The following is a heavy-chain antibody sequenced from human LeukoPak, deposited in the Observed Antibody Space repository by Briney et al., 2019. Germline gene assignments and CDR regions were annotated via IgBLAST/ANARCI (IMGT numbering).Heavy chain of an antibody. CDR3: ARQPGGTAAFDI. D-gene: IGHD6-13*01. CDR1: GASIDSYY. CDR2: THNNGDS. Sequence: SETLSLTCTVSGASIDSYYWSWIRQPPGKGLEWIGYTHNNGDSNYNPSLKSRLTISVDTSKNEVSLVLTSVTAADTALYCCARQPGGTAAFDIWAQGTMVTVS. V-gene: IGHV4-59*08. J-gene: IGHJ3*02.